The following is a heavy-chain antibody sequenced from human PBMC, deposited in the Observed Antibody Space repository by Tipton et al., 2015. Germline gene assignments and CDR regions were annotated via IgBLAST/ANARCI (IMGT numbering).Heavy chain of an antibody. V-gene: IGHV6-1*01. CDR2: TYYRSKWYN. Sequence: GLVKPSPTLSLTYGISGDSVSSNTTTWNWIRQSPSRGLEWLGRTYYRSKWYNDYAESVKGRITINADTSRNQFSLQLNSVTPEDTAVYSCARRVRLGVLDIWGRGTVVTASS. J-gene: IGHJ3*02. CDR1: GDSVSSNTTT. D-gene: IGHD2-8*01. CDR3: ARRVRLGVLDI.